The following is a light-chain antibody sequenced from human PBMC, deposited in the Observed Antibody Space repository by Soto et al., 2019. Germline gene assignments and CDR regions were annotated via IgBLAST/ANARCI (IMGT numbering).Light chain of an antibody. CDR1: SSNIGTYNS. J-gene: IGLJ3*02. V-gene: IGLV2-14*01. CDR2: EVS. Sequence: QSALTQPASVSGSPGQSITIYCTGTSSNIGTYNSVSWYQHHPGKAPKLIIHEVSNRPSGVSNRFSGSKSGNTASLTISGLQTEGEADYYCSSYLSTSALGFGGGTKLTVL. CDR3: SSYLSTSALG.